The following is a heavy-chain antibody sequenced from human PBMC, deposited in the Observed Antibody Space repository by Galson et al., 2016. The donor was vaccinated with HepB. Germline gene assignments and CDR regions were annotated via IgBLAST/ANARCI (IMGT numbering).Heavy chain of an antibody. Sequence: SLRLSCAASGLTFKTYGMHWVRQAPGKGLEWVATIWYDGSKVHYADSVKGRFTISRDNSKNTLYLQMSSLRAEDTAVYYCATGGVNLVGTNVYCFDFWGQGTMVTVSS. J-gene: IGHJ4*02. CDR1: GLTFKTYG. CDR2: IWYDGSKV. CDR3: ATGGVNLVGTNVYCFDF. V-gene: IGHV3-33*01. D-gene: IGHD2-8*01.